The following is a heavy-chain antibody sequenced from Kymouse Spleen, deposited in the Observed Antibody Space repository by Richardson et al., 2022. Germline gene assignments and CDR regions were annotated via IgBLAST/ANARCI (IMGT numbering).Heavy chain of an antibody. CDR3: ASSFITIFGVVITPLGMDV. J-gene: IGHJ6*02. Sequence: QLQLQESGPGLVKPSETLSLTCTVSGGSISSSSYYWGWIRQPPGKGLEWIGSIYYSGSTYYNPSLKSRVTISVDTSKNQFSLKLSSVTAADTAVYYCASSFITIFGVVITPLGMDVWGQGTTVTVSS. D-gene: IGHD3-3*01. V-gene: IGHV4-39*01. CDR1: GGSISSSSYY. CDR2: IYYSGST.